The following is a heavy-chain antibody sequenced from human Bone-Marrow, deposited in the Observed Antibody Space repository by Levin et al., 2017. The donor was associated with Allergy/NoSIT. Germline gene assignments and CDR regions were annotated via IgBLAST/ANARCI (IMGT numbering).Heavy chain of an antibody. D-gene: IGHD3-9*01. CDR1: GFTFSSHS. V-gene: IGHV3-48*02. J-gene: IGHJ4*02. CDR2: ISTTSSTI. CDR3: ARDHITIFSLYFDY. Sequence: PGASVKVSCAASGFTFSSHSMNWVRQAPGKGLEWVSSISTTSSTIYYADSVKGRFTISRDNAKNSLYLQMNSLRDEDTAVYYCARDHITIFSLYFDYWGPGTLVTVSS.